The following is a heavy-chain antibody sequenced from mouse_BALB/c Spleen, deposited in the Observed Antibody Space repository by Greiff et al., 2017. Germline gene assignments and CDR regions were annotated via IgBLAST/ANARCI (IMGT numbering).Heavy chain of an antibody. CDR3: ARETDYYAMDY. V-gene: IGHV5-6-3*01. CDR2: INSNGGST. J-gene: IGHJ4*01. CDR1: GFTFSSYG. Sequence: EVMVVESGGGLVQPGGSLKLSCAASGFTFSSYGMSWVRQTPDKRLELVATINSNGGSTYYPDSVKGRFTISRDNAKNTLYLQMSSLKSEDTAMYYCARETDYYAMDYWGQGTSVTVSS.